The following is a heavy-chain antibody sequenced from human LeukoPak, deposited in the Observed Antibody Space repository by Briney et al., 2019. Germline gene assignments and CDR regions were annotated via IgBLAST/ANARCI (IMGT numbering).Heavy chain of an antibody. Sequence: GGSLRLSCAASGFTFSSYSMNWVRQAPGKGLEWLSSISSSSSYIYYADSVKGRFTISRDNAKNSLYLQMNSLRAEDTAVYYCARDPLAYDSQYWGQGTLVTVSS. CDR2: ISSSSSYI. D-gene: IGHD3-22*01. CDR3: ARDPLAYDSQY. J-gene: IGHJ4*02. V-gene: IGHV3-21*01. CDR1: GFTFSSYS.